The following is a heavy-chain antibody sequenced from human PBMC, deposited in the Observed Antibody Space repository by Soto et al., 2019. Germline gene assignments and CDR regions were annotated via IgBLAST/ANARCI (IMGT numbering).Heavy chain of an antibody. V-gene: IGHV3-48*03. CDR1: GFSINNFE. CDR3: ARARRMLPAAANSCGLDV. CDR2: LSTSGGTI. Sequence: VESGGGSVQPGGSLRLSCAASGFSINNFEVNWFRQAPGEGLQWIACLSTSGGTIYYADSEKGRFIISRDDANKSAQLQMSILRTEDTAFYYCARARRMLPAAANSCGLDVWGQGTTVTVTS. J-gene: IGHJ6*02. D-gene: IGHD2-2*01.